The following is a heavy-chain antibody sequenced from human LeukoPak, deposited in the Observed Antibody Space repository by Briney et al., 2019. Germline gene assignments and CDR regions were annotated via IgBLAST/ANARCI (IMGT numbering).Heavy chain of an antibody. D-gene: IGHD1-26*01. CDR2: INSNGDDT. J-gene: IGHJ4*02. CDR1: GFPFSSYA. Sequence: GGSLRLSCSASGFPFSSYALDWVRQAPGKRLEYVSGINSNGDDTLYADSVKGRFTISRDNYRNRVYLQMSSLRPEDTAVYYCVKAMLGATFDSWGQGTLVTVSS. CDR3: VKAMLGATFDS. V-gene: IGHV3-64D*06.